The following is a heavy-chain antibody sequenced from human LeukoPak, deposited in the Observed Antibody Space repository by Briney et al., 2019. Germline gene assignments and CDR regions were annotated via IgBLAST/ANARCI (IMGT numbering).Heavy chain of an antibody. J-gene: IGHJ4*02. D-gene: IGHD3-16*02. CDR1: GGSISNTNYF. V-gene: IGHV4-39*07. CDR3: ARSHPAGDYVWGSYRPCDY. Sequence: PSETLSLTCTVSGGSISNTNYFWGWIRQPPGKGLEWIGSINYSGTTYYNPSLKSRVTISVDKSKNQFSLKLSSVTAADTAVYYCARSHPAGDYVWGSYRPCDYWGQGTLVTVSS. CDR2: INYSGTT.